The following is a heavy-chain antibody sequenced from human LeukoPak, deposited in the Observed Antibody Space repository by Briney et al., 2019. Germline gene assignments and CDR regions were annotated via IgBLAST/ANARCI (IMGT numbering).Heavy chain of an antibody. CDR2: ISSSSSYI. D-gene: IGHD3-22*01. CDR1: GFTFSSYS. CDR3: AREMIVSSGYFRY. V-gene: IGHV3-21*01. Sequence: PGGSLRLSCAASGFTFSSYSMNWVRQAPGKGLEWVSSISSSSSYIYYAGSVKGRFTISRDNAKNSLYLQMNSLRAEDTAVYYCAREMIVSSGYFRYWGQGTLVTVSS. J-gene: IGHJ4*02.